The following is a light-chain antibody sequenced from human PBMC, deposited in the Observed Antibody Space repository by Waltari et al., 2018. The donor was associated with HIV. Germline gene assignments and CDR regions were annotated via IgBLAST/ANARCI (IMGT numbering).Light chain of an antibody. CDR2: DDN. CDR1: YSNIGNNP. J-gene: IGLJ3*02. Sequence: QSVLTQPPSASGTPGQRVIISCSGGYSNIGNNPVNWYKHLPGTAPKLLIYDDNKRSSGVPDLFSGSTSGTSASLAIRGLQSEDEADYYCAACDDSLNRVFGGGTKLTVL. CDR3: AACDDSLNRV. V-gene: IGLV1-44*01.